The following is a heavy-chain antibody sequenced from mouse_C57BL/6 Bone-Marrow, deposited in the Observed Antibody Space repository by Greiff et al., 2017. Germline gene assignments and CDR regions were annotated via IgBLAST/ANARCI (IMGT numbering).Heavy chain of an antibody. CDR2: FHPYNDDT. V-gene: IGHV1-47*01. J-gene: IGHJ2*01. CDR3: ARSSTFFYYFDY. D-gene: IGHD5-1*01. Sequence: QVQLQQSGAELVKPGASVKMSCKASGYTFTTYPIEWMKQNHGKSLEWIGNFHPYNDDTKYNEKFKGKATLTVEKSSNTDYLELSRLTSDDSAVYYCARSSTFFYYFDYWGQGTTLTVSS. CDR1: GYTFTTYP.